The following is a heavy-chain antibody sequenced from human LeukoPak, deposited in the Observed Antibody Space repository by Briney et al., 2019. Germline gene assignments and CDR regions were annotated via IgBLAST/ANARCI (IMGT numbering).Heavy chain of an antibody. CDR2: IIPILGIA. CDR1: GGTFSSYA. V-gene: IGHV1-69*04. CDR3: ASAAGAYYYDSSGYWP. J-gene: IGHJ5*02. D-gene: IGHD3-22*01. Sequence: SVKVSCKASGGTFSSYAISWVRQAPGQGLEWMGRIIPILGIANYAQKFQGRVTITADKSTSTAYMELSSLRSEDTAVYYCASAAGAYYYDSSGYWPWGQGTLVTVSS.